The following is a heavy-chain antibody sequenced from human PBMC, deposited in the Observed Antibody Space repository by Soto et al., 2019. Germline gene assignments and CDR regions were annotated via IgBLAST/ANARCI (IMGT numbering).Heavy chain of an antibody. Sequence: QVQLVESGGGVVQPGRSLRLSCAASGFTFSSYGMHWVRQAPGKGLEWVAVISYGGSNKYYADSVKGQFTITKDNAKNTTSLQMHSLRAEDTAVYYCAKDPGGGVDAYYYGMDVWGQGTTVTVSS. CDR3: AKDPGGGVDAYYYGMDV. J-gene: IGHJ6*02. CDR2: ISYGGSNK. CDR1: GFTFSSYG. D-gene: IGHD3-16*01. V-gene: IGHV3-30*18.